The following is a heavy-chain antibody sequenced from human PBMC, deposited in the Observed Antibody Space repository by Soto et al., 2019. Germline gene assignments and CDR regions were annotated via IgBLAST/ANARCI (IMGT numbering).Heavy chain of an antibody. D-gene: IGHD5-12*01. Sequence: QITLKESGPTLVKPTQTLTLTCSFSGFSLSTRGVGVGWIRQPPGKALEWLALIFWDDDKWYSPSLRSRLTVTEDSDKNPVVLTMINMDPVDTATYYCAHRSRGYAYYFDQWGQGTLVTVSS. CDR2: IFWDDDK. V-gene: IGHV2-5*02. CDR1: GFSLSTRGVG. J-gene: IGHJ4*02. CDR3: AHRSRGYAYYFDQ.